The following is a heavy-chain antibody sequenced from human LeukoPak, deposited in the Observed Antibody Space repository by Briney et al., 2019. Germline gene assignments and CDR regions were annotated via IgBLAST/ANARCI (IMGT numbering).Heavy chain of an antibody. CDR1: GFPFGSFV. J-gene: IGHJ4*02. Sequence: QTGGSLRLSCAASGFPFGSFVMSWVRQAPGKGLEWVSYIRSTSSTIYYADSMKGRFTISRDNAKNSLYLQMNSLRDEDTAVYYCARDSFNLYFFDYWGQGTLVTVSS. V-gene: IGHV3-48*02. CDR2: IRSTSSTI. CDR3: ARDSFNLYFFDY. D-gene: IGHD2/OR15-2a*01.